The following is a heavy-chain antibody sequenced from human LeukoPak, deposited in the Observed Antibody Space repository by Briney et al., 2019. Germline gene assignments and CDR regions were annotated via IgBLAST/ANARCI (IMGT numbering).Heavy chain of an antibody. V-gene: IGHV5-10-1*01. CDR2: IDPSDSYT. Sequence: GESLKISCKGSGYRFTSYWISWVRQMPGKGLEWMGRIDPSDSYTNYSPSFQGHVTISADNSINTAYVQWSSLKTSDTAMYYCAYHDENFDDWGQGTLVTVSS. J-gene: IGHJ4*02. CDR1: GYRFTSYW. CDR3: AYHDENFDD. D-gene: IGHD1-14*01.